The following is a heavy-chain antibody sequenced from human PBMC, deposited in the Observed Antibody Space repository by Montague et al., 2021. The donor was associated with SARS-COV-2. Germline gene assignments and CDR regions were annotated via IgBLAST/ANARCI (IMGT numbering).Heavy chain of an antibody. CDR1: GYTFSNYG. J-gene: IGHJ4*02. CDR3: ARVGGSQFSSRWYYFDY. V-gene: IGHV3-33*01. CDR2: IWYDGRNK. D-gene: IGHD6-13*01. Sequence: SLRLSCAASGYTFSNYGMHWVRQPPGKGLEWVAVIWYDGRNKNYIDSEKGRFTISRDNSRNTVYLQMNVLRVEDTAVYYCARVGGSQFSSRWYYFDYWGQGTLVTVSS.